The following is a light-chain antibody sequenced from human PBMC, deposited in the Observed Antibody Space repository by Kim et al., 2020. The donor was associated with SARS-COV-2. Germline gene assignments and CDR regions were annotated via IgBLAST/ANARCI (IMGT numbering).Light chain of an antibody. CDR3: LQDYDYPLA. CDR1: QAIRND. J-gene: IGKJ2*01. V-gene: IGKV1-6*01. Sequence: AIQVTQSPSSLSASVGDRVTITCRASQAIRNDLGCYQQRPGKAPKLLIYAASSLQSGVPSRFSGSGSGTDFTLTISNLQPEDFATYYCLQDYDYPLAFGQGTKLEI. CDR2: AAS.